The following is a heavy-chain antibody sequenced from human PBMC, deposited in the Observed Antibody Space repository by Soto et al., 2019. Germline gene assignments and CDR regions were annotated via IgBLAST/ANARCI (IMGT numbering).Heavy chain of an antibody. J-gene: IGHJ4*02. V-gene: IGHV3-30-3*01. CDR3: ARDRHDSSGYSSCFDY. Sequence: QVQLVESGGGVVQPGRSLRLSCAASGFTFSSYAMHWVRQAPGKGLEWVAVISYDGSNKYYADSVKGRFTISRDNSKNTRYLQMNSLRAEDTAVYYCARDRHDSSGYSSCFDYWGQGTLVTVSS. D-gene: IGHD3-22*01. CDR2: ISYDGSNK. CDR1: GFTFSSYA.